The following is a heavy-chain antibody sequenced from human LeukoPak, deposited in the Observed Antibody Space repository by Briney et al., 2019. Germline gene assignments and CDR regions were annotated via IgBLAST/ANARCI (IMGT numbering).Heavy chain of an antibody. CDR2: IYHSGST. CDR1: GGSISSGGYS. CDR3: ARARGRITIFGVDDPNWFDP. Sequence: SETLSLTCAVSGGSISSGGYSWSWIRQPPGKGLEWIGYIYHSGSTYYNPSLKSRVTISVDRSKNQFSLKLSSVTAADTAVYYCARARGRITIFGVDDPNWFDPWGQGTRVTVSS. D-gene: IGHD3-3*01. J-gene: IGHJ5*02. V-gene: IGHV4-30-2*01.